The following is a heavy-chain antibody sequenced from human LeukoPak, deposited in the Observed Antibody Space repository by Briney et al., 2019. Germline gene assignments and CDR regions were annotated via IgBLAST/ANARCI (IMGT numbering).Heavy chain of an antibody. Sequence: SETLSLTCTVSGYSISSGYYWGWIRQPPGKGLEWIGSIYHTGSTFYNPSLKSRVTISVDTSKNQFSLKLRSVTAADTAVYYCARSSNWNDAPWDFDIWGQGTMVTVSS. J-gene: IGHJ3*02. CDR3: ARSSNWNDAPWDFDI. D-gene: IGHD1-1*01. CDR1: GYSISSGYY. CDR2: IYHTGST. V-gene: IGHV4-38-2*02.